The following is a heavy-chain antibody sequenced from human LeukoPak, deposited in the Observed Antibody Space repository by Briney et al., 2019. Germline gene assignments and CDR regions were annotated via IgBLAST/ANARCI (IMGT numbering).Heavy chain of an antibody. J-gene: IGHJ4*02. CDR1: GLTFSNYA. D-gene: IGHD3-10*01. CDR2: ISDSGDFT. CDR3: AKDMRDYGSGTYYSRFNN. V-gene: IGHV3-23*01. Sequence: GSLRLSCAASGLTFSNYAMSWVRQAPGKGLEWVSVISDSGDFTYYADSVRGRFTISRDNSRDTLFLQMNSLGAEDTAVYFCAKDMRDYGSGTYYSRFNNWGQGTLVTVSS.